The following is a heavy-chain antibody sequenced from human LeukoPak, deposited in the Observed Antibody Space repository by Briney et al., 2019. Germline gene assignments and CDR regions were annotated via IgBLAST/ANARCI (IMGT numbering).Heavy chain of an antibody. Sequence: GASVKVSCKASGGTFSSYAISWVRQAPGQGLEWMGRIIPILGIANYAQKFQGRVTITADKSTSTAYMELSSLRSEDTAVYYCATQGGNPRGNAFDIWGQGTMVTVSS. CDR3: ATQGGNPRGNAFDI. CDR2: IIPILGIA. V-gene: IGHV1-69*04. CDR1: GGTFSSYA. D-gene: IGHD4-23*01. J-gene: IGHJ3*02.